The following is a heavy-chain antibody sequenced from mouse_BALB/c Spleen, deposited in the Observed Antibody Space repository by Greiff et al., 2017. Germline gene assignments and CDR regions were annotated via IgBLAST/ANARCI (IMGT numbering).Heavy chain of an antibody. D-gene: IGHD3-3*01. Sequence: EVKLEESGPGLVKPSQSLSLTCSVTGYSITSCYYWNWIRQFPGNKLEWMGYISYDGSNNYNPSLKNRISITRDTSKNQFFLKLNSVTTEDTATYYCARDRTYAWFAYWGQGTLVTVSA. V-gene: IGHV3-6*02. J-gene: IGHJ3*01. CDR2: ISYDGSN. CDR3: ARDRTYAWFAY. CDR1: GYSITSCYY.